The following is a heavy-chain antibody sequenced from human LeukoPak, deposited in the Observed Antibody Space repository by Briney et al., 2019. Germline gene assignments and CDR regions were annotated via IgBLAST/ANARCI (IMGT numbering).Heavy chain of an antibody. CDR2: INPKSGGT. D-gene: IGHD2-2*01. V-gene: IGHV1-2*02. CDR3: AREEYGFDP. CDR1: GYTFTGYY. Sequence: ASVKVSCKASGYTFTGYYMHWVRQAPGQGLGWMGCINPKSGGTNYAQKFQVGVTMTRATSIHTGYMELSRLRSDDTAVYYCAREEYGFDPWGQGTLVTVSS. J-gene: IGHJ5*02.